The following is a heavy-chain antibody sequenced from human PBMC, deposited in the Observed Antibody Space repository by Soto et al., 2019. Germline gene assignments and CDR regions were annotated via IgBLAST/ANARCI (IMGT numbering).Heavy chain of an antibody. CDR1: GGTFGTND. D-gene: IGHD4-17*01. CDR3: VREIMTSWFDS. Sequence: QVQLVQSGAEVKKPGAAIKVSCKTFGGTFGTNDISWVRQAPGQGPEWMGGILPIFGAASYAQRFKGRLSITADKSTNTAYLELSELRSEHTATYSCVREIMTSWFDSWGQGTLVTISS. J-gene: IGHJ5*01. V-gene: IGHV1-69*06. CDR2: ILPIFGAA.